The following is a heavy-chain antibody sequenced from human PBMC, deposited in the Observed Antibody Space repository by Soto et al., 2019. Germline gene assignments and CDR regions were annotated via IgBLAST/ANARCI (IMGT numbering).Heavy chain of an antibody. CDR1: GFAFSSHP. Sequence: PGGSLRLSCAASGFAFSSHPMSWVRQAPEKGLAWVAGISDSGSLTYNADSVRGRFTISRDNSKNTLYLQMNTLRAEDTAVYYCARPTLGSSRSFDIWGQGTMVTVSS. V-gene: IGHV3-23*01. CDR3: ARPTLGSSRSFDI. J-gene: IGHJ3*02. D-gene: IGHD6-6*01. CDR2: ISDSGSLT.